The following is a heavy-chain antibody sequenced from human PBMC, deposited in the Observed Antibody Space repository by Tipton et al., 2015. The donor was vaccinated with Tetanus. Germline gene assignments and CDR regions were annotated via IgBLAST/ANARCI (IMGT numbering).Heavy chain of an antibody. CDR3: ARRVTMPSAPSRYFDY. Sequence: TLSLTCTVSGGSISSSSYYWGWIRQPPGKGLEWIGNILYIGSAYYNPSLRSRVTISVDTSKNQFSLKLSSVTAADTALYYCARRVTMPSAPSRYFDYWGQGTLVTVSS. CDR2: ILYIGSA. D-gene: IGHD4/OR15-4a*01. J-gene: IGHJ4*02. CDR1: GGSISSSSYY. V-gene: IGHV4-39*01.